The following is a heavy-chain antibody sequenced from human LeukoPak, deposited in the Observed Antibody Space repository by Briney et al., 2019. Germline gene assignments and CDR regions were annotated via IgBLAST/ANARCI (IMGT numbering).Heavy chain of an antibody. CDR1: GGSISSYY. J-gene: IGHJ5*02. Sequence: SETLSLTCTVSGGSISSYYWSWIRQPPGKGLEWIGEINHSGSTNYNPSLKSRVTISVDTSKNQFSLKLSSVTAADTAVYYCARGLGLPATWGQGTLVTVSS. CDR2: INHSGST. V-gene: IGHV4-34*01. CDR3: ARGLGLPAT. D-gene: IGHD1-26*01.